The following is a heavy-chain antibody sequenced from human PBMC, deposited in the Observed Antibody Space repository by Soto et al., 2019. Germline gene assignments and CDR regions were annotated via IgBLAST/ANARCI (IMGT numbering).Heavy chain of an antibody. CDR3: AKGLQFLEWLFDY. J-gene: IGHJ4*02. Sequence: GGSRRLSCAVSGFPFNTYGMSWFRKPPGKGLEWVSSISSSGGSAYYADSVKGRFTISRDNSKNTLYLQSNSLRAEDTAVYYCAKGLQFLEWLFDYWGQGTLVTVSS. D-gene: IGHD3-3*01. CDR1: GFPFNTYG. V-gene: IGHV3-23*01. CDR2: ISSSGGSA.